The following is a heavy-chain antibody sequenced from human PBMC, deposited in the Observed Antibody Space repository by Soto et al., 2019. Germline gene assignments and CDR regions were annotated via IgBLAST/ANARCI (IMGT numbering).Heavy chain of an antibody. CDR1: GFTFSSYA. D-gene: IGHD6-19*01. CDR3: AKGRSGWYERFDY. CDR2: ISGSGGST. Sequence: EVQLLESGGGLVQPGGSLRLSCAASGFTFSSYAMSWVRQAPGKGLEWVSAISGSGGSTYYADSVKGRFTISRDNSKNTLYLQMNSLRAEDTAVPYCAKGRSGWYERFDYWGQGTLVTVSS. V-gene: IGHV3-23*01. J-gene: IGHJ4*02.